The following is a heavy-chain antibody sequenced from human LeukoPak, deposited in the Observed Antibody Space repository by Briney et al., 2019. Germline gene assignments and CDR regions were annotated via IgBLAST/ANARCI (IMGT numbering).Heavy chain of an antibody. V-gene: IGHV4-39*07. Sequence: SETLSLTCTVSGASISRSRYFWGWIRQPPGGGLEWIGSIYYLGMTYYNPSLKSRVTISVDTSKNQFSLKLSSVTAADTAVYYCARRRITMVRGVTLHNYYYYYMDVWGKGTTVTISS. CDR3: ARRRITMVRGVTLHNYYYYYMDV. CDR1: GASISRSRYF. CDR2: IYYLGMT. J-gene: IGHJ6*03. D-gene: IGHD3-10*01.